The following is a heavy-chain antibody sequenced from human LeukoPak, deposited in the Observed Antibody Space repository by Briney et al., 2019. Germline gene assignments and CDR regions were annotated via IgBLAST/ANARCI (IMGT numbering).Heavy chain of an antibody. CDR3: ARAFTVVVVAATPFDY. J-gene: IGHJ4*02. CDR1: GFTFSSYS. Sequence: GGSLRLSCAASGFTFSSYSMNWVRQAPGKGLEWVSSISSSSSYIYYADSVKGRFTISRDNAKNSLYLQMNSLRAEDTAVYYCARAFTVVVVAATPFDYWGQGTLVTVSS. CDR2: ISSSSSYI. D-gene: IGHD2-15*01. V-gene: IGHV3-21*01.